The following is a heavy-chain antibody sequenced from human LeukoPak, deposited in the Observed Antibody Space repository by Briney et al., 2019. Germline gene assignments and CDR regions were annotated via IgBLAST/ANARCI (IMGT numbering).Heavy chain of an antibody. D-gene: IGHD3-9*01. CDR1: GFTFSDHY. J-gene: IGHJ6*04. CDR3: ARAYYDILIGYYYYGMDV. V-gene: IGHV3-74*01. Sequence: GGSLRLSCAASGFTFSDHYMDWVRQAPGKGLVWVSRINSDGSSTSYADSVKGRFTISRDNAKNTLYLQMNSLRAEDTAVYYCARAYYDILIGYYYYGMDVWGKGTTVTVSS. CDR2: INSDGSST.